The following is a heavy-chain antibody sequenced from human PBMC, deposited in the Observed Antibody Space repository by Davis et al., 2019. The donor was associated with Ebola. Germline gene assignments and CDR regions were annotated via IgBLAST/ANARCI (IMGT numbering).Heavy chain of an antibody. V-gene: IGHV1-2*06. D-gene: IGHD1-1*01. CDR3: AREGWTTGVDY. J-gene: IGHJ4*02. CDR1: GYTFGDYY. Sequence: ASVKVSCKASGYTFGDYYVHWVRQAPGQGLEWMGRFNPNSGGTNFEQKFQDRFTMTWDTSVNTAFMELGGLRSDDTAIYYCAREGWTTGVDYWGRGTLVSVSS. CDR2: FNPNSGGT.